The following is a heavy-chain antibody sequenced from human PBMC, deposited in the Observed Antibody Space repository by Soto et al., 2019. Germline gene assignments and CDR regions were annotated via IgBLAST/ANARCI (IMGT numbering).Heavy chain of an antibody. J-gene: IGHJ4*02. CDR1: GGSFSGYY. V-gene: IGHV4-34*01. CDR2: INHSGST. CDR3: ASSGIAVAHYYFDY. D-gene: IGHD6-19*01. Sequence: SSETLSLTCAVYGGSFSGYYWSWIRQPPGKGLEWIGEINHSGSTNYNPSLKSRVTISVDTSKNQFSLKLSSVTAADTAVYYCASSGIAVAHYYFDYWGQGTLVTVSS.